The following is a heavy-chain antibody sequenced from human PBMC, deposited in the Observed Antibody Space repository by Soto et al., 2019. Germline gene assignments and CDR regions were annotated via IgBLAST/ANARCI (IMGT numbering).Heavy chain of an antibody. CDR1: GFTFSSYS. CDR2: ISSSSTI. D-gene: IGHD3-22*01. CDR3: ARDTARKDYYDSSGYYPTLFDY. Sequence: GGSLRLSCAASGFTFSSYSMNWVRQAPGKGLEWVSYISSSSTIYYADSVKGRFTISRDNAKNSLYLQMNSLRDEDTAVYYCARDTARKDYYDSSGYYPTLFDYWGQGTLVTVS. V-gene: IGHV3-48*02. J-gene: IGHJ4*02.